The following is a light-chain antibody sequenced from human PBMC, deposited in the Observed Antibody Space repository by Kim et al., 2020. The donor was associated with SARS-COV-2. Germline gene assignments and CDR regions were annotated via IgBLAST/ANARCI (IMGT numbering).Light chain of an antibody. Sequence: YACVGDRVIIPLRASQDISSWLAWYQQKPGKAPKLLIYAASSLQSGVTSRFSGSGSGTDFTLTISSLQPEDFATYYCQLANSFPVTFGQGTKLEIK. CDR1: QDISSW. CDR3: QLANSFPVT. J-gene: IGKJ2*01. CDR2: AAS. V-gene: IGKV1-12*01.